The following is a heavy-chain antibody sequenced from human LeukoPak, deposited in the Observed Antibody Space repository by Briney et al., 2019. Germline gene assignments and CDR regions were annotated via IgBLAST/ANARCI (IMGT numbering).Heavy chain of an antibody. CDR2: IYTSGST. CDR1: GGSISSGSYY. CDR3: ARGYDFWSVYMDV. V-gene: IGHV4-61*02. J-gene: IGHJ6*03. Sequence: PSETLSLTCTVSGGSISSGSYYWSWIRQPAGKGLEWIGRIYTSGSTNYNPSLKSRVTISVDTSKNQFSLKLSSVTAADTAVYYCARGYDFWSVYMDVWGKGTTVTVSS. D-gene: IGHD3-3*01.